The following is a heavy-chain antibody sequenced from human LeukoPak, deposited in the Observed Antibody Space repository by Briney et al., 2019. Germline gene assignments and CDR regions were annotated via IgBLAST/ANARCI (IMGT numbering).Heavy chain of an antibody. Sequence: SETLSLSCTVSGGSVSSGSYFWTWLRQPPGKGLEWIGYIQNSGSSNYNPSLKSRVTISVDTSKDQFSLKLSSVTAADTAIYYCATDYSNFYGLDVWGQGTTVTVSS. V-gene: IGHV4-61*01. D-gene: IGHD4-11*01. CDR3: ATDYSNFYGLDV. CDR1: GGSVSSGSYF. J-gene: IGHJ6*02. CDR2: IQNSGSS.